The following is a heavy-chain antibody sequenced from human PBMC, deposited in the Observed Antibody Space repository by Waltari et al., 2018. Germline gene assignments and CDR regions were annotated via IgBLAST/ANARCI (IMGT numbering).Heavy chain of an antibody. V-gene: IGHV3-23*01. Sequence: EVQLLESGGGLVQPGGSLRLSCAASGFTFSSYAMSWVRQAPGKGLEWVSAISGSGGSTYYADSVKGRFTISRDNSKNTLYLQMNSLRAEDTAVYYCAKTYYYGSGSYVDAFDIWGQGTMVTVSS. D-gene: IGHD3-10*01. J-gene: IGHJ3*02. CDR1: GFTFSSYA. CDR3: AKTYYYGSGSYVDAFDI. CDR2: ISGSGGST.